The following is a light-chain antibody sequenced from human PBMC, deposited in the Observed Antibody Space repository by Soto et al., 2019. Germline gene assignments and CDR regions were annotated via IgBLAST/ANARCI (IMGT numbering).Light chain of an antibody. CDR2: GAS. CDR1: QSVSSSF. V-gene: IGKV3-20*01. Sequence: EIVLTQSPGTLSLSPGERATLSCRASQSVSSSFLAWYQQKPGQAPRLLIYGASSRATGIPDRFSGSGSGXXXXXXXXXLXPEDVXXYYCXQYDSSPLTFGGGTKVEIK. J-gene: IGKJ4*01. CDR3: XQYDSSPLT.